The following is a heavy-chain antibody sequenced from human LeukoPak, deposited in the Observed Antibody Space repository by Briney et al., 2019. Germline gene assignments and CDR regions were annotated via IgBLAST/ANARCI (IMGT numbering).Heavy chain of an antibody. J-gene: IGHJ4*02. V-gene: IGHV3-7*01. CDR2: IKQDGSEK. Sequence: GGSLRLSCAASGFTFSGYWMSWVRQAPGKGLEWVANIKQDGSEKYYVDSVKGRFTISRDNAKNSLYLQMNSLRAEDTAVYYCASGYSSSWLPPGGWGQGTLVTVSS. CDR3: ASGYSSSWLPPGG. D-gene: IGHD6-13*01. CDR1: GFTFSGYW.